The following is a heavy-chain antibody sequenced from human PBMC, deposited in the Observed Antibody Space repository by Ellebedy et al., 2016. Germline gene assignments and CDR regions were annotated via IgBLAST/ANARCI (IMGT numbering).Heavy chain of an antibody. CDR1: GGSISSYY. J-gene: IGHJ4*02. D-gene: IGHD4-23*01. CDR3: ARTRYGGLDY. Sequence: SETLSLTCTVSGGSISSYYWSWIRQPPGKGLEWIGYIYYSGSTNYNPSLKSRVTISVDTSKNQFSLKLSSVTAADTAVYYCARTRYGGLDYWGQGTLVTASS. V-gene: IGHV4-59*01. CDR2: IYYSGST.